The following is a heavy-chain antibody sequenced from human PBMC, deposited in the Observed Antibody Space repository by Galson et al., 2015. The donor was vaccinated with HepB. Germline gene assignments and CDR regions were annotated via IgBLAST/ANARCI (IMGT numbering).Heavy chain of an antibody. CDR2: MNPNSGNT. Sequence: SVKASCKASGYTFTSYDINWVRQATGQGLEWMGWMNPNSGNTGYAQKFQGRVTMTRNTSISTAYMALSSLRSEDTAVYYCARESGREYDFWSSSQQTYYYYYYMDVWGKGTTVTVSS. V-gene: IGHV1-8*01. CDR3: ARESGREYDFWSSSQQTYYYYYYMDV. J-gene: IGHJ6*03. CDR1: GYTFTSYD. D-gene: IGHD3-3*01.